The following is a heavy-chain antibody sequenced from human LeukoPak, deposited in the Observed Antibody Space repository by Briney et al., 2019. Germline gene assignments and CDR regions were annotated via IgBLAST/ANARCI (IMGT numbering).Heavy chain of an antibody. CDR2: ISGSGGST. V-gene: IGHV3-23*01. Sequence: GGTLRLSCVGSGFSFSTYGMTWVRQAPGKGLEWVSAISGSGGSTYYADSVKGRFTISRDNSKNTLYLQMNSLRAEDTAVYYCAKDRNWNAGGSLDYWGQGTLVTVSS. CDR3: AKDRNWNAGGSLDY. CDR1: GFSFSTYG. J-gene: IGHJ4*02. D-gene: IGHD1-1*01.